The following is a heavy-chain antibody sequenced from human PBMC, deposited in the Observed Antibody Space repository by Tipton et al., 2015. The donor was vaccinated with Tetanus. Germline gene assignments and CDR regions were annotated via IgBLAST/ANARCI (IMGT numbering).Heavy chain of an antibody. CDR2: INSEGDIT. V-gene: IGHV3-74*01. CDR1: GFTFSGYW. J-gene: IGHJ4*02. CDR3: ARGKYSSSAMDY. D-gene: IGHD6-6*01. Sequence: GSLRLSCAASGFTFSGYWMHWVRQAPGKGLVWISRINSEGDITKNADSVKGRFTISRDNAKNTVSLQMNSLRAEDTAVYYCARGKYSSSAMDYSGQGTLVTVSS.